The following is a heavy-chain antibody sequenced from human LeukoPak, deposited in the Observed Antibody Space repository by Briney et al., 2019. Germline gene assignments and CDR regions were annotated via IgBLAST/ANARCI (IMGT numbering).Heavy chain of an antibody. D-gene: IGHD7-27*01. J-gene: IGHJ3*02. CDR3: ARIRESLGLGAFDI. Sequence: GGSLRLSCAASGFSFSNYWMCWVRQAPGKGLVCVSRINSDGSTTTYADSVKGGFTISRDNAKNTLYLQMNSLRAEDSALYYCARIRESLGLGAFDIWGQGTMVTVSS. CDR2: INSDGSTT. V-gene: IGHV3-74*03. CDR1: GFSFSNYW.